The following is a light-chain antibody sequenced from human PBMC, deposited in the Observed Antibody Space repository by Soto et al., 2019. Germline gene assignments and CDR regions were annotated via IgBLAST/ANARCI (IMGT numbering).Light chain of an antibody. CDR2: DAS. Sequence: DIMLTQSPGPLSLSPGERATLSCRASQSVTNNYLAWYQQKPGQAPRLLIYDASNRATGIPARFSGSGSGTDFTLTISSLEPEDFAVYYCQQYGSSPLTFGGGTKVDIK. V-gene: IGKV3-20*01. J-gene: IGKJ4*01. CDR3: QQYGSSPLT. CDR1: QSVTNNY.